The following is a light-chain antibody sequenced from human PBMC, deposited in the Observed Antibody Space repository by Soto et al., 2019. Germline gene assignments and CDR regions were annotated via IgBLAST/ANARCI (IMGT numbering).Light chain of an antibody. CDR1: KLGNKY. CDR2: QDR. CDR3: QAWESSTVV. J-gene: IGLJ2*01. V-gene: IGLV3-1*01. Sequence: SYELTQPPSVSVSPGQTASITCSGHKLGNKYACWYQQKPGQSPVLVIYQDRKRPSGIPERFSGSNSGNTATLTISGTQAMDEADYYCQAWESSTVVFGGGTKLTVL.